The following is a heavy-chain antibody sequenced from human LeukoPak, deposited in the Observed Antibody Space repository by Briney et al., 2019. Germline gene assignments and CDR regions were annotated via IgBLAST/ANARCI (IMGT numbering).Heavy chain of an antibody. Sequence: SSETLSLTCTLSGDSIRSSGFCWGWIRQPPGTGLECVGVICDTGNTNYNPSLKSRVTISVDTSKNQFSLKLSSVTAADTAVYYCARQNGDYAQDAFDIWGQGTMVTVSS. CDR2: ICDTGNT. D-gene: IGHD4-17*01. CDR1: GDSIRSSGFC. V-gene: IGHV4-39*07. J-gene: IGHJ3*02. CDR3: ARQNGDYAQDAFDI.